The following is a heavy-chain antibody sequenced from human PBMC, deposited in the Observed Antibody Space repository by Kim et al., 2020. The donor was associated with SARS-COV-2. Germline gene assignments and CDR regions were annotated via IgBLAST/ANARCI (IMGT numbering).Heavy chain of an antibody. Sequence: KWSTDYAVSVKSRITINPDTSRNQFSLQLSSVTPDDTAVYYCARSSPPFDPWGQGTLVTVAS. CDR2: KWST. V-gene: IGHV6-1*01. J-gene: IGHJ5*02. CDR3: ARSSPPFDP.